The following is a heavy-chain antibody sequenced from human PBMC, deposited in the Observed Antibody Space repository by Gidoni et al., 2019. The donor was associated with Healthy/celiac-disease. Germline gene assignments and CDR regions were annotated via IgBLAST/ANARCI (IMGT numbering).Heavy chain of an antibody. D-gene: IGHD3-16*02. CDR2: IRSKAYGGTT. J-gene: IGHJ3*02. CDR1: GFTFGDYS. Sequence: EVQLVESGGGLVQPGRALRLSCTASGFTFGDYSMSWFRQAPGKGLVWVGVIRSKAYGGTTEYAASVKGRFTNSRDDSKSIAYLQMNSLKTEDTAVYYCTRDAILDDYVWGSYRSDAFDIWGQGTMVTVSS. V-gene: IGHV3-49*03. CDR3: TRDAILDDYVWGSYRSDAFDI.